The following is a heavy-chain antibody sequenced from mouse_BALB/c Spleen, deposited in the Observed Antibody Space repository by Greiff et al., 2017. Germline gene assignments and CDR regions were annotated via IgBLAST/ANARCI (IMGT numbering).Heavy chain of an antibody. CDR1: GFSLSTSGMG. CDR2: IYWDDDK. J-gene: IGHJ3*01. CDR3: ARSEPFAY. V-gene: IGHV8-12*01. Sequence: LQQSGPGILQPSQTLSLTCSFSGFSLSTSGMGVSWIRQPSGKGLEWLAHIYWDDDKRYNPSLKSRLTISKDTSRNQVFLKITSVDTADTATYYCARSEPFAYWGQGTLVTVSA.